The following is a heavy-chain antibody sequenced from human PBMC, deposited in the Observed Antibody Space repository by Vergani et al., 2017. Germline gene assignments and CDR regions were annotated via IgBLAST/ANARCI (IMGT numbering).Heavy chain of an antibody. Sequence: QVTLQESGPVLVKPTETLTLTCTVSGFSLSNARMGVSWIRQPPGKALEWLAHIFSNDEKSYSTSLKSRLTISKDTSKSQVVLTMTNMDPVDTATYYCAHGDSSSYETTFDPWGQGTLVTVSS. CDR1: GFSLSNARMG. V-gene: IGHV2-26*01. CDR2: IFSNDEK. CDR3: AHGDSSSYETTFDP. D-gene: IGHD6-13*01. J-gene: IGHJ5*02.